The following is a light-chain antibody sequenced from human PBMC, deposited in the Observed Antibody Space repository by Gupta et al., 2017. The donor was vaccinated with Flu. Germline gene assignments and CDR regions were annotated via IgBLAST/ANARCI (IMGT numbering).Light chain of an antibody. V-gene: IGLV2-14*01. CDR3: ASYTSSNSHV. CDR1: SSDVGGYNF. J-gene: IGLJ1*01. Sequence: QSAPTQPASVSGSRGQSLTLSCPGTSSDVGGYNFVSWCQQHPGNAPQFIIFDVSNRPTGISDRFSGSKSGNTASLTIAGLQAEDEADYYCASYTSSNSHVFGTGTKVTVL. CDR2: DVS.